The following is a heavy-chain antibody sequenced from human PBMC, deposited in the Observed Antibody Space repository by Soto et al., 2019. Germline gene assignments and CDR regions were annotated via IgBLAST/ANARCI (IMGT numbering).Heavy chain of an antibody. V-gene: IGHV3-9*01. CDR3: ARFPHPDYYYYYGMDV. D-gene: IGHD2-21*01. Sequence: GGSLRLSCAASGFTFDDYAMHWVRQAPGKGLEWVSGISWNSGSIGYADSVKGRFTISRDNAKNSLYLQMNSLRAEDTALYYCARFPHPDYYYYYGMDVWGQGTTVTVSS. J-gene: IGHJ6*02. CDR1: GFTFDDYA. CDR2: ISWNSGSI.